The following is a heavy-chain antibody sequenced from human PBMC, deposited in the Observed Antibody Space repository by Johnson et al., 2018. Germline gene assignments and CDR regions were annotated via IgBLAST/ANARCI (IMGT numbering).Heavy chain of an antibody. J-gene: IGHJ6*03. V-gene: IGHV3-48*01. CDR2: ITSSSSGI. D-gene: IGHD3-10*01. CDR1: GFSFNSYS. Sequence: VQLVESGGGLVQPGGSLRLSCAASGFSFNSYSMNWVRQAPGKGLEWLSYITSSSSGIYYADSVKGRFTISRDNAKKYLYLQMNSLKTEDTAWYYCAKDIMVEGYYLYYMDVWGKGTTVTVSS. CDR3: AKDIMVEGYYLYYMDV.